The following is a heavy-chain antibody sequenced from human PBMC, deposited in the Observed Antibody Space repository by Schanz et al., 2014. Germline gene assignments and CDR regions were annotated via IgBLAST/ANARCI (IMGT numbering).Heavy chain of an antibody. V-gene: IGHV4-61*02. CDR1: GGSIRSGTYY. D-gene: IGHD1-1*01. CDR2: VFPNGIT. CDR3: ARDTTWRLDL. J-gene: IGHJ2*01. Sequence: QVQLQESGPGLVKPSGTLSLTCAVSGGSIRSGTYYWRWIRQPAGKALEWVGRVFPNGITNYNPSLKSRVPISLDTSKNQFSLTLTSRTAADTAVYYCARDTTWRLDLWGRGTLVTVSS.